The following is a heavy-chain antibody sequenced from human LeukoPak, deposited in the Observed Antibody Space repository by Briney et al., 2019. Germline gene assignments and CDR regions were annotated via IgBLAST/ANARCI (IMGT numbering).Heavy chain of an antibody. J-gene: IGHJ3*02. CDR2: ISSSSSPM. D-gene: IGHD1-1*01. Sequence: GGSLRLSCAASGFTFSSYSMNWVRQAPGKGLEWVSYISSSSSPMYYADSVKGRFTISRDNAKNSLYLQMNSLRAEDAAVYYCARAINWADAFDIWGQGTMVTVSS. CDR1: GFTFSSYS. CDR3: ARAINWADAFDI. V-gene: IGHV3-48*01.